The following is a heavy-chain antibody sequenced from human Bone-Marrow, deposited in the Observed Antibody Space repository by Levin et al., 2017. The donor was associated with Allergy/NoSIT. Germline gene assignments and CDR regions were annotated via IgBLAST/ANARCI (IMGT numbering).Heavy chain of an antibody. CDR1: GGSISSSSYY. CDR2: IYYGGST. J-gene: IGHJ6*03. V-gene: IGHV4-39*01. Sequence: KPSETLSLTCTVSGGSISSSSYYWGWIRQPPGKGLEWIGSIYYGGSTYYNPSLKSRVTISVDTSKNQFSLRLSSVTAADTAVYYCARHARDHYYSYHCMDVWGKGTTVTVSS. CDR3: ARHARDHYYSYHCMDV.